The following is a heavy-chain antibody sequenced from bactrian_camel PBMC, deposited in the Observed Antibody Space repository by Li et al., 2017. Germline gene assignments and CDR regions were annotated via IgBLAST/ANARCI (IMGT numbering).Heavy chain of an antibody. V-gene: IGHV3S53*01. Sequence: QVQLVESGGGSVQSGGSMTLSCPVSDYIVTNYSMGWFRQEVGKQREGVAAIDADGTTTYADSVKGRFAISRDNAKNTLYLLMNSLKPEDTAMYYCLGSLALAIVSSAQCVWGQGTQVTVS. D-gene: IGHD3*01. CDR3: LGSLALAIVSSAQCV. J-gene: IGHJ4*01. CDR2: IDADGTT. CDR1: DYIVTNYS.